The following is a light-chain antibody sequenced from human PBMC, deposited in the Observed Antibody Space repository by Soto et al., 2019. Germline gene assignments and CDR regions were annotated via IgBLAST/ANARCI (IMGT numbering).Light chain of an antibody. J-gene: IGKJ1*01. CDR3: QQYNNWPWT. Sequence: EIVMTQSPATLSVSPGGRATLSCRASQSISDTLAWYQQKPGQAPRLLIHGASTRATGFPARFSGSGSGTDFTLTISSLQSEDFGVYYCQQYNNWPWTFGQGTKVEIK. V-gene: IGKV3-15*01. CDR1: QSISDT. CDR2: GAS.